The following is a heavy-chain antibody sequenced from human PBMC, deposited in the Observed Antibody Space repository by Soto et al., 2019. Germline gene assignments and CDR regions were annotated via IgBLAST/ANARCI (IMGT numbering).Heavy chain of an antibody. D-gene: IGHD2-15*01. Sequence: QVQLVESGGGVVQPGRSLRLSCAASGFTFSTYGMHWVRQAPGKGLEWVAVIWYDGSNKYYADSVKGRFIVSRDNSKNTLYLQMNSLRAEDTAVYYCVRDTPGYAIDPWGQGTLVTVSS. CDR1: GFTFSTYG. J-gene: IGHJ5*02. V-gene: IGHV3-33*01. CDR3: VRDTPGYAIDP. CDR2: IWYDGSNK.